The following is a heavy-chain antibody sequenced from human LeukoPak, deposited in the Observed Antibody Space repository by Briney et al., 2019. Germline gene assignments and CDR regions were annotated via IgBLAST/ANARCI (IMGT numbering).Heavy chain of an antibody. J-gene: IGHJ4*02. CDR2: ISYDGSNK. CDR3: ARDWVYKIDY. Sequence: PPGGSLRLSCAASGFTFSSYAMHWVRQAPGKGLEWVAVISYDGSNKYYADSVKGRFTISRDNAKNTLILQMNSLRAEDTAVYYCARDWVYKIDYWGRGTLVTVSS. D-gene: IGHD5-24*01. V-gene: IGHV3-30-3*01. CDR1: GFTFSSYA.